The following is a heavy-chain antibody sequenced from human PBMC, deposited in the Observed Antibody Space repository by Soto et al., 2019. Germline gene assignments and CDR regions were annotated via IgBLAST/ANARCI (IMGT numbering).Heavy chain of an antibody. J-gene: IGHJ6*02. CDR1: GFTFSTYA. CDR3: VKEAVAGYMVL. Sequence: GGSLRLSCAASGFTFSTYAMIWVRQAPGKGLEWVSAISGSGGSTYYLDSVKGRFTISRDNSKNTLSLQRNSLRAEDTAVHYCVKEAVAGYMVLWDQATTLTVSS. D-gene: IGHD6-19*01. CDR2: ISGSGGST. V-gene: IGHV3-23*01.